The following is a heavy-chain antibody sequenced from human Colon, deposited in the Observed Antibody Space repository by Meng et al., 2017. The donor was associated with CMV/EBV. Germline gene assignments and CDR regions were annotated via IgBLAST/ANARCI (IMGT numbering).Heavy chain of an antibody. J-gene: IGHJ4*02. V-gene: IGHV3-7*01. CDR3: ARDGGLHRRGGDFDY. CDR1: GFTFSSYW. CDR2: IKQDGSEK. Sequence: GESLKISCAASGFTFSSYWMSWVRQAPGKGLEWVANIKQDGSEKYYVDSVKGRFTISRDNAKNTLYLQMNSLRAEDTAVYYCARDGGLHRRGGDFDYWGQGTLVTVSS. D-gene: IGHD3-16*01.